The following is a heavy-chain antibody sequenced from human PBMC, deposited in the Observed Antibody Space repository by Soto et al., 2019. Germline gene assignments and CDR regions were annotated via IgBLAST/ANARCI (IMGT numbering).Heavy chain of an antibody. D-gene: IGHD2-8*01. Sequence: ASVKVSCKASGYTFTSYAMHWVRRAPGQRLEWMGWINAGNGNTKYSQRFQGRVTITRDTSASTAYMELSSLRSEDTAVYYCARDLFTNPDFDYWGQGTLVTVSS. CDR1: GYTFTSYA. CDR3: ARDLFTNPDFDY. V-gene: IGHV1-3*01. J-gene: IGHJ4*02. CDR2: INAGNGNT.